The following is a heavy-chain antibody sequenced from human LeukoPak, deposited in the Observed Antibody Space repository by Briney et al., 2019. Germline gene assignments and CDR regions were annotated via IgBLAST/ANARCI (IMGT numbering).Heavy chain of an antibody. V-gene: IGHV3-13*05. D-gene: IGHD2-2*01. Sequence: GGSLRLSCAASGFTFSSYDMHWVRQATGKGLEWVSAIGTAGDPYYPGSVKGRFTISRENAKNSLYLQMNSLRAGDTAVYYCARDSPPRPKSKKEYPIGDYWGQGALVTVSS. J-gene: IGHJ4*02. CDR3: ARDSPPRPKSKKEYPIGDY. CDR2: IGTAGDP. CDR1: GFTFSSYD.